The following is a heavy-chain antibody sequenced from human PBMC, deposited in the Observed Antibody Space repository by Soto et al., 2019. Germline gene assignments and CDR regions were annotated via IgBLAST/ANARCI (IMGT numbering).Heavy chain of an antibody. CDR1: GFTVSSNY. V-gene: IGHV3-53*01. J-gene: IGHJ4*02. D-gene: IGHD6-19*01. CDR3: ARESFQAVAPGSLFFDY. Sequence: GGSLRLSCAASGFTVSSNYMSWVRQAPGKGLEWVSVIYSGGSTYYADSVKGRFTISRDNSKNTLYLQMNSLRAEDTAVHYCARESFQAVAPGSLFFDYWGQGTLVTVSS. CDR2: IYSGGST.